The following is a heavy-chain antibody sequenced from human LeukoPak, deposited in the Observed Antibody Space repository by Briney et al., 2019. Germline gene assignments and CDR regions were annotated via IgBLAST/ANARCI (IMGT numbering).Heavy chain of an antibody. CDR3: TTEGYYDSSGNFDY. Sequence: PGGSLRLSCAASGFTFSSYAMHWVRQAPGKGLEWVAVISYDGSNKYYADSVKGRFTISRDNSKNTLYLQMNSLKTEDTAVYYCTTEGYYDSSGNFDYWGQGTLVTVSS. CDR2: ISYDGSNK. CDR1: GFTFSSYA. J-gene: IGHJ4*02. D-gene: IGHD3-22*01. V-gene: IGHV3-30*04.